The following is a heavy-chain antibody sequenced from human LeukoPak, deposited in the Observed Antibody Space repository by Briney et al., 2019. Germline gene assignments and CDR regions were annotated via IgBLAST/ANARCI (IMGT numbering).Heavy chain of an antibody. CDR1: GYIFTTYD. V-gene: IGHV1-46*01. D-gene: IGHD1-26*01. CDR2: INPSGGST. CDR3: ARSYCDLLATFDY. Sequence: ASVKVSCKASGYIFTTYDMHWVRQTPGQGLDWMGTINPSGGSTSYAQKFQGRVTVTRDTSTSTVYMELSSLRSEDTAVYYCARSYCDLLATFDYWGQGTLVTVSS. J-gene: IGHJ4*02.